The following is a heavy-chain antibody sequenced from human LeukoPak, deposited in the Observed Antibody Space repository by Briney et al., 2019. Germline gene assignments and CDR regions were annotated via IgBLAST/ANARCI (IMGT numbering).Heavy chain of an antibody. V-gene: IGHV3-30*02. D-gene: IGHD3-10*01. Sequence: TGGSLRLSCSASGFTFRHDGMHCLGQAPGKGLEWVTFIRYDGSDKYYAASVKGRFTISRDNSKNTLHLQMNSLRTEDTAVYYCAKEPYYGSASIDFWGQGALVTVSS. CDR1: GFTFRHDG. CDR3: AKEPYYGSASIDF. J-gene: IGHJ4*02. CDR2: IRYDGSDK.